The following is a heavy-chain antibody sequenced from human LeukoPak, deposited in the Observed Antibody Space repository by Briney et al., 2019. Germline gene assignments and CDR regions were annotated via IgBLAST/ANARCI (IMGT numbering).Heavy chain of an antibody. CDR3: ASFTVTTGMDY. Sequence: GSLRLSCAASGFTFSSYEMNWVRQAPGKGLEWIGSIYYSGSTYYNPSLKSRVTISVDTSKNQFSLKLSSVTAADTAVYYCASFTVTTGMDYWGQGTLVTVSS. D-gene: IGHD4-17*01. CDR2: IYYSGST. V-gene: IGHV4-39*07. J-gene: IGHJ4*02. CDR1: GFTFSSYE.